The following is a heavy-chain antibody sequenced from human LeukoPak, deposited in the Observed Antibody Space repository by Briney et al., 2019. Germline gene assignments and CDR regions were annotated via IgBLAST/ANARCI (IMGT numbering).Heavy chain of an antibody. V-gene: IGHV3-21*04. CDR3: AKLPVSYSSGWSNFDY. Sequence: PGGSLRLSCAASGFTFSSYSMNWVRQAPGKGLEWVSSISSSSSYIYYADSVKGRFTISRDNSKNTLYLQMNSLRAEDTAIYYCAKLPVSYSSGWSNFDYWGQGTLVTVSS. J-gene: IGHJ4*02. CDR1: GFTFSSYS. D-gene: IGHD6-19*01. CDR2: ISSSSSYI.